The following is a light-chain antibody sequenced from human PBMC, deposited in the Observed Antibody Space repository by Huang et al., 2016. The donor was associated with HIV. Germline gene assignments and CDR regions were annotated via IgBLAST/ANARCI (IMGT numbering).Light chain of an antibody. CDR1: QTITSF. Sequence: DIQMTQSPSSLSASVGDRVTITCRARQTITSFLNWYQQKPGKAPKLLIYAASSLQSGVPSRFSGSGSGTSFTLTINTLQPEDFATYYCQQSSSTPFTFGPGTRVDIK. V-gene: IGKV1-39*01. CDR2: AAS. J-gene: IGKJ3*01. CDR3: QQSSSTPFT.